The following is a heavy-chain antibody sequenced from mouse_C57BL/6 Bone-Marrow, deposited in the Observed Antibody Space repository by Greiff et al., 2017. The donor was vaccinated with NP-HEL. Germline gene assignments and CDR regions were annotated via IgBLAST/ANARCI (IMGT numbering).Heavy chain of an antibody. D-gene: IGHD1-1*01. J-gene: IGHJ4*01. CDR1: GFTFSDYG. CDR2: ISNLAYSI. V-gene: IGHV5-15*01. CDR3: ASGSSYGYYAMDY. Sequence: EVQGVESGGGLVQPGGSLKLSCAASGFTFSDYGMAWVRQAPRKGPEWVAFISNLAYSIYYADTVTGRFTISRENAKNTLYLEMSSLRSEDTAMYYCASGSSYGYYAMDYWGQGTSVTVSS.